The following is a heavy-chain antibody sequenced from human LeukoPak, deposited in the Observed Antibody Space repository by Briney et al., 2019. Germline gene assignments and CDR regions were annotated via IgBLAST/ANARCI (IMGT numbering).Heavy chain of an antibody. V-gene: IGHV3-23*01. CDR1: GFTFSSYA. CDR3: AKSTLWFGELPFDY. D-gene: IGHD3-10*01. CDR2: ISDSGGTT. Sequence: GGSLRLSCAASGFTFSSYAMSWVRQAPGKGLEWVSAISDSGGTTDYADSVKGRFTISRDNSKNTLYLQMNSLRAEDTAVYYCAKSTLWFGELPFDYWGQEPWSPSPQ. J-gene: IGHJ4*01.